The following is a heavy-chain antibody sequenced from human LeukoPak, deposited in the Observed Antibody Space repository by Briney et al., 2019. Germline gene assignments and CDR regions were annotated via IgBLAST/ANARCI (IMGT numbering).Heavy chain of an antibody. CDR1: GFTVSSNY. D-gene: IGHD4-11*01. Sequence: GGSLRLSCAASGFTVSSNYMSWVRQAPGKGLEWVSVIYSGGSTYYADSVKGRFTISRDNSKNTLYLQMNSLRAEDTAVYYCARDMTTKEGFDDWGQGTLVTVSS. CDR2: IYSGGST. V-gene: IGHV3-53*01. J-gene: IGHJ4*02. CDR3: ARDMTTKEGFDD.